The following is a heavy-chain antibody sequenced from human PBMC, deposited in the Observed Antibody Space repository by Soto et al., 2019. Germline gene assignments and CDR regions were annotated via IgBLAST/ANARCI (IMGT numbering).Heavy chain of an antibody. CDR3: AARLNYYDSSYDY. Sequence: GGSLRLSCAASEFTFSSYAMGWVRQAPGKGLEWVSAISGSGGSTYYADSVKGRFTISRDNSKNTLYLQMNSLRAEDTAVYYCAARLNYYDSSYDYWGQGTLVTVPQ. CDR2: ISGSGGST. D-gene: IGHD3-22*01. CDR1: EFTFSSYA. J-gene: IGHJ4*02. V-gene: IGHV3-23*01.